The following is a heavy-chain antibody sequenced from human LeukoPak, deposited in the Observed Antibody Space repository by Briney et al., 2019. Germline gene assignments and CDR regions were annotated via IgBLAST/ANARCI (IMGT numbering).Heavy chain of an antibody. CDR3: ARGPGVYDSSGYYSDY. J-gene: IGHJ4*02. V-gene: IGHV1-69*02. D-gene: IGHD3-22*01. Sequence: ASVKVSCKASGGTFSSYTISWVRQAPGQGLEWMGRVIPILGIANYAQKFQGRVTITADKSTSTAYMELSSLRSEDTAVYYCARGPGVYDSSGYYSDYWGQGTLVTVSS. CDR1: GGTFSSYT. CDR2: VIPILGIA.